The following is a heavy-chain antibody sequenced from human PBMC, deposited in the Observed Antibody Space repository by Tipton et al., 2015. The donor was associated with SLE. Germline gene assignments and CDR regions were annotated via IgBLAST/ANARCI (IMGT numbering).Heavy chain of an antibody. D-gene: IGHD6-13*01. CDR2: IYTSGST. Sequence: TLSLTCTVSGGSISSYYWSWIRQPPGKGLEWIGYIYTSGSTNYNPSLKSRVTISVDTSKNQFSLKLSSVTAADTAVYYCARSAGYGSSWAHFDYWGQGTLVTVSS. J-gene: IGHJ4*02. CDR3: ARSAGYGSSWAHFDY. CDR1: GGSISSYY. V-gene: IGHV4-4*08.